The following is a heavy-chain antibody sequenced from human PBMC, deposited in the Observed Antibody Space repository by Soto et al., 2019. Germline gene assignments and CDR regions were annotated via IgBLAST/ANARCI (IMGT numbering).Heavy chain of an antibody. CDR1: GGSIRSGGYS. CDR2: IYHSGST. D-gene: IGHD6-19*01. CDR3: ARAGGLGAVAADY. Sequence: QLQLQESGSGLVKPSQTLSLTCAVSGGSIRSGGYSWSWLRQPPGEGLEWIGYIYHSGSTYYNPSLKSRVTISVDRSKNQFSLKLSSVTAADTAVYYCARAGGLGAVAADYWGQGTLVTVSS. J-gene: IGHJ4*02. V-gene: IGHV4-30-2*01.